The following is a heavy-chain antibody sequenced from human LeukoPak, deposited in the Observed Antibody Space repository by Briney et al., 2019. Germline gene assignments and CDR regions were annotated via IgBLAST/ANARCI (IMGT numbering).Heavy chain of an antibody. J-gene: IGHJ6*03. CDR2: IYHSGST. Sequence: PSETLSLTCSVSGYSISSGNYWGWIRLPPGKGLQWIGSIYHSGSTYYNPSLKSRVTISVDTSKNQFSLKLSSVTAADTAVYYCAMTRSYYYYYMDVWGKGTTVTISS. CDR3: AMTRSYYYYYMDV. CDR1: GYSISSGNY. D-gene: IGHD3-3*01. V-gene: IGHV4-38-2*01.